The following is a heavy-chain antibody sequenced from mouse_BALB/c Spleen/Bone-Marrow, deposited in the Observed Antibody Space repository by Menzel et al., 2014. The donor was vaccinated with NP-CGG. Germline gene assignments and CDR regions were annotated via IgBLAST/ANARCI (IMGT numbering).Heavy chain of an antibody. CDR1: GFSLTSYG. J-gene: IGHJ3*01. Sequence: VHLVESGPGLVAPSQSLSITCTVSGFSLTSYGVHWVRQPPGKGLGWLGVIWAGGSTNYNSALMSRLSISKDNSKSXVFLKMNSLQTDDTAMYYCASPIYYDYPLFAYWGQGTLVTVSA. CDR3: ASPIYYDYPLFAY. D-gene: IGHD2-4*01. V-gene: IGHV2-9*02. CDR2: IWAGGST.